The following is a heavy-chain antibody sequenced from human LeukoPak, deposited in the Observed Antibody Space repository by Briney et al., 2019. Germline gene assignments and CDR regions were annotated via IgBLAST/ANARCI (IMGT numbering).Heavy chain of an antibody. D-gene: IGHD3-3*01. Sequence: GESLKISCKGSGYSFTSCWIGWVRQMPGKGLEWMGIIYPGDSDTRYSPSFQGQVTISADKSISTAYLQWSSLKASDTAMYYCARPLNPESTISGAYFDYWGQGTLVTVSS. CDR1: GYSFTSCW. CDR3: ARPLNPESTISGAYFDY. V-gene: IGHV5-51*01. J-gene: IGHJ4*02. CDR2: IYPGDSDT.